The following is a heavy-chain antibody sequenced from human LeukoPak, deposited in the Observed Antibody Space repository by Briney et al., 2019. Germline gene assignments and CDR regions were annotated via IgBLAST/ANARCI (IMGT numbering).Heavy chain of an antibody. D-gene: IGHD6-13*01. V-gene: IGHV1-2*04. J-gene: IGHJ4*02. CDR2: INPNSGGT. CDR1: GYTFTGYY. CDR3: ARARIAAAGTGFDY. Sequence: GASVKVSCKASGYTFTGYYMHWVRQAPGQGLEWMGWINPNSGGTNYAQKFQGWVTMTRDTSISTAYMELSRLRSDDTAVYYCARARIAAAGTGFDYWGQGTLVTVSS.